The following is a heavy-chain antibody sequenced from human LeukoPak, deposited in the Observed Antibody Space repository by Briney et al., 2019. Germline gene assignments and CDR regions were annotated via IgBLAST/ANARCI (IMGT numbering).Heavy chain of an antibody. CDR3: AASNGRARDPSYFDY. CDR1: VASIDAYY. J-gene: IGHJ4*02. D-gene: IGHD2-2*01. CDR2: VHSSGTT. V-gene: IGHV4-59*12. Sequence: SETLSLTCTVSVASIDAYYWSWIRQTPGKELTWIGFVHSSGTTKHNPSLKGRVTISVDTSKNQFSLKISSVTAADTAVFYCAASNGRARDPSYFDYWGQGTLVTVSS.